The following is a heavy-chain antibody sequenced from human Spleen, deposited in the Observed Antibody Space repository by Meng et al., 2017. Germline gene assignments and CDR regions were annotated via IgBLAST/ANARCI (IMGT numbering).Heavy chain of an antibody. D-gene: IGHD2-21*02. CDR2: IGTAGDT. CDR1: GFTFSSYD. Sequence: GESLKISCAACGFTFSSYDMHWVRQATGKGLEWVSAIGTAGDTYYSGSVTGQFTISRENAKNSLYFQMNSLRAGDTAVYYCARAYCTGDCFFAYYFDYWGQGTLVTVSS. V-gene: IGHV3-13*03. J-gene: IGHJ4*02. CDR3: ARAYCTGDCFFAYYFDY.